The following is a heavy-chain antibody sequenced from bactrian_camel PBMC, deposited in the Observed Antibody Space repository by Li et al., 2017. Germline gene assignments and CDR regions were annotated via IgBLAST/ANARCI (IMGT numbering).Heavy chain of an antibody. CDR3: AAYYTEFGGRCNPSISSRRYNI. Sequence: HVQLVESGGGSVQVGGSLRLSCAVSGVTDERYCMGWFRQGPGKEREGVAHIDGDGIKNYADSVKGRFIISKDSAKNTLHLQMNSLKPEDTGMYYCAAYYTEFGGRCNPSISSRRYNIWGQGTQVTVS. J-gene: IGHJ4*01. D-gene: IGHD2*01. CDR1: GVTDERYC. CDR2: IDGDGIK. V-gene: IGHV3S55*01.